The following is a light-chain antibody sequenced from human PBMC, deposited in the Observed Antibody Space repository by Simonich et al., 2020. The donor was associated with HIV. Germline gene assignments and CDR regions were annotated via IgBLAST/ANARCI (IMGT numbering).Light chain of an antibody. CDR3: SSYTSSTTYVL. Sequence: QSALTQPRAVSGSPGQSVTISCTGTSSGVGGNNYVSWYQQHPGKAPKLMIYDISKRPSGGSNRFSGSKSGHTASLTISGLQAEDEADYYCSSYTSSTTYVLFGGGTKLTVL. CDR1: SSGVGGNNY. V-gene: IGLV2-11*01. J-gene: IGLJ2*01. CDR2: DIS.